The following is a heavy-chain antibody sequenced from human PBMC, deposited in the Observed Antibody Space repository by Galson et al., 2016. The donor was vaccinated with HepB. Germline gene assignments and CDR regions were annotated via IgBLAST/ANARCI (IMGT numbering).Heavy chain of an antibody. CDR2: ISKSGGDT. J-gene: IGHJ4*02. CDR1: GLTFSSYA. D-gene: IGHD3-10*01. Sequence: SLRLSCAASGLTFSSYAMGWVRQAPGKGPEWVSSISKSGGDTYYADSVKGRFTISRDNWKNTLNLQMNSLRAGDTALYYCTKESGSLWFGETDYFDFWGQGALVTVSS. CDR3: TKESGSLWFGETDYFDF. V-gene: IGHV3-23*01.